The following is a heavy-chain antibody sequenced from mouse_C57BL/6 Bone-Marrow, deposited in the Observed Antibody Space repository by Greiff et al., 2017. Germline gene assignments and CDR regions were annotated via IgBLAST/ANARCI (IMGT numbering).Heavy chain of an antibody. J-gene: IGHJ3*01. V-gene: IGHV5-17*01. CDR2: ISSGSSTI. Sequence: DVKLQESGGGLVKPGGSLKLSCAASGFTFSDYGMHWVRQAPEKGLEWVAYISSGSSTIYYADTVKGRFTISRDNAKNTLFLQMTSLRSEDTAMYYCARDRFAYWGQGTLVTVSA. CDR1: GFTFSDYG. CDR3: ARDRFAY.